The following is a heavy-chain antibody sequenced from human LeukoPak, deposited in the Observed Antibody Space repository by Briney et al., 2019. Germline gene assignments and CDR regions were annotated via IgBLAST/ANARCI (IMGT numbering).Heavy chain of an antibody. CDR3: ATYSRYSSGWYDGYDY. D-gene: IGHD6-19*01. J-gene: IGHJ4*02. Sequence: GASVKVSCKVSGYTLTELSMHWVRQAPGKGLEWMGGFDPEDGETIYAQKFQGRVTMTEDTSTDTAYMELSSLRSEDTAVYYCATYSRYSSGWYDGYDYWGQGTLATVSS. CDR2: FDPEDGET. V-gene: IGHV1-24*01. CDR1: GYTLTELS.